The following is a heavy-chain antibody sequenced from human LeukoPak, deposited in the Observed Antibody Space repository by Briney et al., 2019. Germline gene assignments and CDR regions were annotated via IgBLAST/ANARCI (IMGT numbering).Heavy chain of an antibody. V-gene: IGHV3-21*01. CDR1: GFTFSSYS. CDR3: ARELSRGYYGMDV. J-gene: IGHJ6*02. Sequence: GGSLRLSCAASGFTFSSYSMNWVRQAPGKGLEWVSSISSSSYIYYADSVKGRFTISRDNAKNSLYLQMNNLRAEDTAVYYCARELSRGYYGMDVWGQGTTVTVSS. D-gene: IGHD3-10*01. CDR2: ISSSSYI.